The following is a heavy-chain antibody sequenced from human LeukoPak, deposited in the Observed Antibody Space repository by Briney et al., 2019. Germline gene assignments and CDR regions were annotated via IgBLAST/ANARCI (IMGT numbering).Heavy chain of an antibody. CDR3: ARDELGEPTYYFDY. J-gene: IGHJ4*02. CDR2: ISYDGSNK. Sequence: GGSLRLSHAASGFTFSSYAMHWVRQAPGKGLEWVAVISYDGSNKYYADSVKGRFTISRDNSKNTLYLQMNSLRAEDTAVYYCARDELGEPTYYFDYWGQGTLVTVSS. V-gene: IGHV3-30-3*01. CDR1: GFTFSSYA. D-gene: IGHD3-10*01.